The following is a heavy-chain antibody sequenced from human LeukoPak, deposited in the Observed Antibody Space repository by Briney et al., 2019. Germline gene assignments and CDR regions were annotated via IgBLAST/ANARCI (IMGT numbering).Heavy chain of an antibody. J-gene: IGHJ3*02. CDR3: ARNLPGPRAFDI. CDR2: IYYSGST. Sequence: SETLSLTCTVSGGSISSHYWSWIRQPPGKGLEWIGYIYYSGSTNYNPSLKSRVTISVDTSKNQFSLKLSSVTAADTAVYYCARNLPGPRAFDIWGQGTVVTVSS. V-gene: IGHV4-59*11. CDR1: GGSISSHY. D-gene: IGHD1-14*01.